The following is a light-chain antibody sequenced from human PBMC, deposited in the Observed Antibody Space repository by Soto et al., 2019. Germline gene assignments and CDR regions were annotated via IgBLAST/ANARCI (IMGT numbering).Light chain of an antibody. V-gene: IGLV1-44*01. Sequence: QSVLTQPPSASGTPAQRVTISCSGSSSNIGSNSVHWYQQLPGTAPKLLIYNNNQRPSGVPDRFSGSKSGTSASLAISALQSEDEADYYCATWDDSLNGRVVFGGGTKLTVL. J-gene: IGLJ2*01. CDR3: ATWDDSLNGRVV. CDR1: SSNIGSNS. CDR2: NNN.